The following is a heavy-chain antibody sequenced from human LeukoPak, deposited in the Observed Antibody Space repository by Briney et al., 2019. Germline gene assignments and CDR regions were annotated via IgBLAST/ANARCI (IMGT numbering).Heavy chain of an antibody. J-gene: IGHJ4*02. CDR2: INHSGST. Sequence: SETLSLTCTVSGGSISSSSYYWSWIRQPPGKGLEWIGEINHSGSTNYNPSLKSRVTISVDTSKNQFSLKLSSVTAADTAVYYCAEVRGDTDYWGQGTLVTVSS. V-gene: IGHV4-39*07. D-gene: IGHD3-10*01. CDR1: GGSISSSSYY. CDR3: AEVRGDTDY.